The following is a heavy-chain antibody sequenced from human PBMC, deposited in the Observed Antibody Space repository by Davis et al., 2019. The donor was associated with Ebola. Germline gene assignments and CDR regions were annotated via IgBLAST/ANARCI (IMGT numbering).Heavy chain of an antibody. CDR1: GFTFSSYA. J-gene: IGHJ6*02. Sequence: SLKISCASSGFTFSSYAMSWVRQVPEKGLEWVSGISGSGSRMYYADSVKGRFTISRDNSKNTLYLQMNSLRAEDTAVYYCARDPSWGRDVWGQGTTVTVSS. V-gene: IGHV3-23*01. CDR3: ARDPSWGRDV. CDR2: ISGSGSRM.